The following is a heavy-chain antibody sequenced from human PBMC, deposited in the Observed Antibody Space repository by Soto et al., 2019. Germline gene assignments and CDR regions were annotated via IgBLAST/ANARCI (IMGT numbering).Heavy chain of an antibody. V-gene: IGHV4-30-4*02. CDR1: GGSIISGDYY. J-gene: IGHJ6*02. Sequence: PSETLSLTCTVSGGSIISGDYYWSWIRQPPGKGMERIGYIYYSGDTSYNPCLKSRVTIPIKKYKNQFSLKLCSVTAVDSVFYFCSREGVFLFGGNSDYYSTMDVLGQGTTVTVSS. CDR2: IYYSGDT. CDR3: SREGVFLFGGNSDYYSTMDV. D-gene: IGHD2-21*02.